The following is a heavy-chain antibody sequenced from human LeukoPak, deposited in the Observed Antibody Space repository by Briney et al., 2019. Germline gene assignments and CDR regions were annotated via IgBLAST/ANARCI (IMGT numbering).Heavy chain of an antibody. CDR3: ARGPMVRGVNGAFDI. CDR2: FYYSGST. Sequence: SETLSLTCTVSGGSISSSSSYWDWIRQPPGRGLEWIGNFYYSGSTFYHPSLKSRVTISVDTSKNQFSLKLSSVTAADTAVYYCARGPMVRGVNGAFDIWGQGTMVTVSS. D-gene: IGHD3-10*01. V-gene: IGHV4-39*01. CDR1: GGSISSSSSY. J-gene: IGHJ3*02.